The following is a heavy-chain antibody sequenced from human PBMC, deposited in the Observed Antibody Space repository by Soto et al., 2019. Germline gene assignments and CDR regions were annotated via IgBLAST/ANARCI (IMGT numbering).Heavy chain of an antibody. CDR3: AGPNHYYDSSGTDAFDI. CDR2: IIPIFGTA. Sequence: GASVKVSCKASGGTFSSYAISWVRQAPGQGLEWMGGIIPIFGTANYAQKFQGRVTITADESTSTAYMELSSLRSEDTAVYYCAGPNHYYDSSGTDAFDIWGQGTMVTVSS. D-gene: IGHD3-22*01. CDR1: GGTFSSYA. V-gene: IGHV1-69*13. J-gene: IGHJ3*02.